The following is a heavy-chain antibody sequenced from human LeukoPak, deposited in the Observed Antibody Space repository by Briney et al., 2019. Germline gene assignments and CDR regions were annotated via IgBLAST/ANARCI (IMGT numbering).Heavy chain of an antibody. J-gene: IGHJ5*02. CDR1: GFIFSDYY. CDR3: ARDHGQWLVKGNWFDP. D-gene: IGHD6-19*01. V-gene: IGHV3-11*01. Sequence: KPGGSLRLSCAASGFIFSDYYMSWIRQAPGKGLEWVSYMSSRGTTIYYADSVKGRFTISRDNAKNSLYLQMNSLRVEDTAVYYCARDHGQWLVKGNWFDPWSQGTLVTVSS. CDR2: MSSRGTTI.